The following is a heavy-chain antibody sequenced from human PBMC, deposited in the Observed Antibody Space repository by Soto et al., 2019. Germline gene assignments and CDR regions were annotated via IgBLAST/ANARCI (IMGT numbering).Heavy chain of an antibody. CDR1: AYTFTDYW. J-gene: IGHJ4*02. Sequence: GESLKISCKASAYTFTDYWIGWVRQVPGKGLESMGIIYPGDSDTRYSPSFHGQVTISVDKSINSAYLQWSSLKASDTAMYYCARPDILTGYYDYWGQGTLVTLSS. V-gene: IGHV5-51*01. D-gene: IGHD3-9*01. CDR3: ARPDILTGYYDY. CDR2: IYPGDSDT.